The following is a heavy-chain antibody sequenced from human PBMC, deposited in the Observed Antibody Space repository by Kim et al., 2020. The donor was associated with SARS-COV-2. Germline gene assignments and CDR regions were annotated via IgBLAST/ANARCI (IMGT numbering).Heavy chain of an antibody. CDR3: AKDRYVSGPYSYFGMDV. J-gene: IGHJ6*02. V-gene: IGHV3-33*06. Sequence: GGSLRLSCAVSGFSFTVYHMHWARHVPGKGLEWLAVIWPDGSIAYYAESVRGRFVVSRDNSKEALYLEMSGLREEDTAVYFCAKDRYVSGPYSYFGMDVWGQGTTVIVSS. D-gene: IGHD2-15*01. CDR2: IWPDGSIA. CDR1: GFSFTVYH.